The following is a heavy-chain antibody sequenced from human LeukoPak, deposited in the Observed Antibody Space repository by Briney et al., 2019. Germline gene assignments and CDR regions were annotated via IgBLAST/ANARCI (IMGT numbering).Heavy chain of an antibody. V-gene: IGHV3-48*04. Sequence: GGSLRLSCAASGFSFSSYSMNWVRQAPGKGLEWISYISSSSSSIYYADSVRGRLTISRDNAKNSLYLQMSILRADDTALYYCARIPGKRSAEFHSWGQGTLVTVSS. D-gene: IGHD2-2*01. CDR2: ISSSSSSI. CDR1: GFSFSSYS. CDR3: ARIPGKRSAEFHS. J-gene: IGHJ4*02.